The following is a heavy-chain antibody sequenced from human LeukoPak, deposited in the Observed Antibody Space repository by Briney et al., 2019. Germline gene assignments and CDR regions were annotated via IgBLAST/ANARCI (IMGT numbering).Heavy chain of an antibody. V-gene: IGHV5-51*01. J-gene: IGHJ5*02. D-gene: IGHD3-10*01. CDR2: IYPGDSDT. CDR3: ARRVVRGVIIEKGGASCWFDP. CDR1: GYSFSNYW. Sequence: GESLKISCKGSGYSFSNYWIGWVRQMPGKGLEWMGIIYPGDSDTRYSPSFQGQVTISADKSISTAYLQWSSLKASDTAMYYCARRVVRGVIIEKGGASCWFDPWGQGTLVTVSS.